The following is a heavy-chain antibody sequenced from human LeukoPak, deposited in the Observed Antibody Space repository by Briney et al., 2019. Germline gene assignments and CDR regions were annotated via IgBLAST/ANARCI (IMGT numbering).Heavy chain of an antibody. D-gene: IGHD3-16*02. J-gene: IGHJ4*02. V-gene: IGHV1-18*01. CDR3: ARAYDYVWGSYRYTGTLYYFDY. CDR1: GYTFTSYG. Sequence: ASVKVSCKASGYTFTSYGISWVRQAPGQGLEWMGWISAYNGNTNYAQKLQGRVTMTTDTSTSTAYMELRSLRSDDTAVYYCARAYDYVWGSYRYTGTLYYFDYWGQGTLVTVSS. CDR2: ISAYNGNT.